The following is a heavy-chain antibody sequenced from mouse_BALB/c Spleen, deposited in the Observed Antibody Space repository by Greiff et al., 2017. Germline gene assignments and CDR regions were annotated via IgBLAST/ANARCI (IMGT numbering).Heavy chain of an antibody. V-gene: IGHV3-2*02. CDR3: ARGPLDGSSSWFAY. D-gene: IGHD1-1*01. CDR1: GYSITSDYA. CDR2: ISYSGST. J-gene: IGHJ3*01. Sequence: EVKLMESGPGLVKPSQSLSLTCTVSGYSITSDYAWNWIRQFPGNKLEWMGYISYSGSTSYNPPLKSRIAITRDTSKNKFFLQLNSVTTEDTATYYCARGPLDGSSSWFAYWGQGTLVTVSA.